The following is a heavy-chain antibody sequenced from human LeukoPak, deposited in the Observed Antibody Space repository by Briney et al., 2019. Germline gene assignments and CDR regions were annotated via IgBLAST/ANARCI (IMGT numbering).Heavy chain of an antibody. J-gene: IGHJ4*02. D-gene: IGHD4-23*01. CDR3: AKDIGMKAGGYFDY. CDR2: ISWNSGSI. V-gene: IGHV3-9*03. Sequence: GRSLRLSCAASGFTFDDYAMHWVRQAPGKCLEWVSGISWNSGSIGYADSVKGRFTISRDNAKNSLYLQMNSLRAEDMALYYCAKDIGMKAGGYFDYWGQGTLVTVSS. CDR1: GFTFDDYA.